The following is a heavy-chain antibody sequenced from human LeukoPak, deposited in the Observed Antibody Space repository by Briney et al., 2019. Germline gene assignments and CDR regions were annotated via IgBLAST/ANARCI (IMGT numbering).Heavy chain of an antibody. D-gene: IGHD4-11*01. CDR3: ARDAYSNYGYYYYGMDV. J-gene: IGHJ6*02. Sequence: ASVKVSCKASGYTFTGYYMHWVRQAPGQGLEWMGWINPNSGGTNYAQKFQGRVTMTRDTSISTAYMELSRLRSDDTAVYYCARDAYSNYGYYYYGMDVWGRGTTVTVSS. V-gene: IGHV1-2*02. CDR2: INPNSGGT. CDR1: GYTFTGYY.